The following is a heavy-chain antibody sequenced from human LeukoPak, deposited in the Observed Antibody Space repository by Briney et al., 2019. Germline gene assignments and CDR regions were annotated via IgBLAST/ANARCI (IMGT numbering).Heavy chain of an antibody. CDR1: GYSISSGYY. J-gene: IGHJ3*02. CDR3: AGATGLWYGFAI. D-gene: IGHD2-21*01. V-gene: IGHV4-38-2*02. CDR2: IYHSGST. Sequence: KPSETLSLTCTVSGYSISSGYYWGWIRQPPGKGLEWIGSIYHSGSTYYNPSLKSRVTMSVDTSKNQFSLKLTSVTAADTAVYYCAGATGLWYGFAIWGQGTMVTVSS.